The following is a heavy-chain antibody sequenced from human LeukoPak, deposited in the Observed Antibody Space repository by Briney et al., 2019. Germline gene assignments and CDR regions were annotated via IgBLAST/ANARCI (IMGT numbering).Heavy chain of an antibody. J-gene: IGHJ3*02. CDR2: TRNKANSYTT. CDR1: GFTFSDHY. Sequence: PGGSLRLSCAASGFTFSDHYMDWVRQAPGKGLEWVGRTRNKANSYTTEYAASVKGRFTISRDDSKNSLYLQMNSLKTEDTAVYYCASRSGAAAGILGTFDIWGQGTMVTVSS. D-gene: IGHD6-13*01. CDR3: ASRSGAAAGILGTFDI. V-gene: IGHV3-72*01.